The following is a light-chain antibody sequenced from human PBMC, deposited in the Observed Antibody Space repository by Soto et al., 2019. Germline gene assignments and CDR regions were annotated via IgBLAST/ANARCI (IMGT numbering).Light chain of an antibody. Sequence: QPVLTQSPSASASLGASVKLTCTLSSGHISYAIAWHQQQPEKGPRYLMKLNSDGSHSKGDGIPDRFSGSSSGAERYLTISSLQSEEEADYYCQTWGSGTVVFGGGTKLTVL. V-gene: IGLV4-69*01. J-gene: IGLJ2*01. CDR3: QTWGSGTVV. CDR1: SGHISYA. CDR2: LNSDGSH.